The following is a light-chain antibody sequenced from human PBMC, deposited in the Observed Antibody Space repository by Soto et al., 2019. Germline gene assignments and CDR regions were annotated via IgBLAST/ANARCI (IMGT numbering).Light chain of an antibody. CDR2: DAS. CDR1: QNVDNN. Sequence: ETVMTQSTATLSVSPGESATLSCRASQNVDNNLAWYQQKPGRSPRLLIYDASTRASGIPVRFGGSGSGTEFTLTINILQSDDFAVYYCHKYDHWPRTFGQGTRV. V-gene: IGKV3-15*01. J-gene: IGKJ1*01. CDR3: HKYDHWPRT.